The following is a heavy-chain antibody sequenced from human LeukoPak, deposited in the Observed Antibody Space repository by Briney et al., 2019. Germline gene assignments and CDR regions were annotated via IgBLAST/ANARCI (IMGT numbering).Heavy chain of an antibody. CDR3: ARPRDSSSWNAFDI. Sequence: SETLSLTCTVSGGSISSYYWSWIRQPPGKGLEWIGYICYSGSTNYNPSLKSRVTISVGTSKNQFSLKLSSVTAADTAVYYCARPRDSSSWNAFDIWGQGTMVTVSS. D-gene: IGHD6-13*01. CDR2: ICYSGST. CDR1: GGSISSYY. J-gene: IGHJ3*02. V-gene: IGHV4-59*08.